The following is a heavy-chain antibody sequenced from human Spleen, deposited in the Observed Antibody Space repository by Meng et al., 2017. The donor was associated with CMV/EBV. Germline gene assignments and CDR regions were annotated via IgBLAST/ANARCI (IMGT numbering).Heavy chain of an antibody. Sequence: ASVKVSCKASGYSLTGYYIHWARQAPGQGLEWMGWINPSSADTNYAQKFQGRVTMTRDTSISTAYMELSRLRSDDTAVYFCARGTLKYCSVANCPPAYWGQGTLVTVSS. CDR3: ARGTLKYCSVANCPPAY. CDR2: INPSSADT. CDR1: GYSLTGYY. D-gene: IGHD2-15*01. J-gene: IGHJ4*02. V-gene: IGHV1-2*02.